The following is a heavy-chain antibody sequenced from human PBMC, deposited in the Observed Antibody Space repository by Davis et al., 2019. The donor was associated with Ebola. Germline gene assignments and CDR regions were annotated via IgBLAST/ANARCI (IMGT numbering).Heavy chain of an antibody. V-gene: IGHV1-69*04. CDR2: IIPLLDIT. CDR3: ARDLGGMAQYNWFDP. D-gene: IGHD3-16*01. CDR1: GGTFNRHT. Sequence: SVKVSCKASGGTFNRHTINWVRQAPGQGLEWMGRIIPLLDITNYAQKFQGRVTITADKSTSTAYMELSSLRSEDTAVYYCARDLGGMAQYNWFDPWGQGTLVTVSS. J-gene: IGHJ5*02.